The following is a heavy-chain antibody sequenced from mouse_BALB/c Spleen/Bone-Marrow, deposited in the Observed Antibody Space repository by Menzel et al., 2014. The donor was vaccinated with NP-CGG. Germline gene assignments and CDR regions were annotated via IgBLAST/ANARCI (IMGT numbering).Heavy chain of an antibody. CDR3: ARRATTVVATDY. CDR2: INPSNGRT. V-gene: IGHV1S81*02. J-gene: IGHJ2*01. D-gene: IGHD1-1*01. Sequence: VKLQESGAELVKPGASVKLSCKASGYTSTSYWMHWVKQRPGQGLEWIGEINPSNGRTNYNEKFKSKATLTVDKSSSTAYMQLSSLTSEDSAVYYCARRATTVVATDYWGQGTTLTVSS. CDR1: GYTSTSYW.